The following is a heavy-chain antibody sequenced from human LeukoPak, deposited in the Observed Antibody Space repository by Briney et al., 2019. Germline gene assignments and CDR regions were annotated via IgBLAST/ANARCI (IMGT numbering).Heavy chain of an antibody. V-gene: IGHV3-23*01. Sequence: GGSLRLSCAASGFSFSSHGMSWVRQAPGKGLEWVSGIIGGAGGTYYADSVKGRFTISRDNAKNSLYLQMNSLRAEDTAVYYCARDRTTGYSGSWLRYYYYMDVWGKGTTVTVSS. CDR1: GFSFSSHG. CDR3: ARDRTTGYSGSWLRYYYYMDV. CDR2: IIGGAGGT. D-gene: IGHD6-13*01. J-gene: IGHJ6*03.